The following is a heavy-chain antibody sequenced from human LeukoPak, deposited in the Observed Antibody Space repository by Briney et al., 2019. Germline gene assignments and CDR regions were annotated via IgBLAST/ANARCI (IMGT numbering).Heavy chain of an antibody. CDR1: GFTFSSYG. CDR2: IWYDTSNK. J-gene: IGHJ3*02. Sequence: PGRSLRLSCAASGFTFSSYGMHWVRQAPGKGLEWVAVIWYDTSNKYYADSVKGRFTISRDNSKNTLYLQMNSLRAEDTAVYYCASRSWDAFDIWGQGTMVTVSS. V-gene: IGHV3-33*01. CDR3: ASRSWDAFDI.